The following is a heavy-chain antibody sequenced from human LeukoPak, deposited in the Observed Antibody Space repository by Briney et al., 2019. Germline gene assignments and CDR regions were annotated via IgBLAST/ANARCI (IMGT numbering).Heavy chain of an antibody. J-gene: IGHJ4*02. CDR1: GGSISSYY. CDR3: ARVQGYEEFDY. D-gene: IGHD1-1*01. CDR2: IYYSGST. Sequence: SETLSLTCTVSGGSISSYYWSWIRQPPGKGLEWIGYIYYSGSTYYNPSLKSRVTISVDTSKNQFSLKLSSVTAADTAVYYCARVQGYEEFDYWGQGTLVTVSS. V-gene: IGHV4-59*08.